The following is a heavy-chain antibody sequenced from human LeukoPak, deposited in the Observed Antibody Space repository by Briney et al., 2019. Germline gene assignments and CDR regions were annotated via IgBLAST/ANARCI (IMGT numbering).Heavy chain of an antibody. CDR2: IRSKAYGGTT. V-gene: IGHV3-49*04. Sequence: GGSLRLSCTASGFTFGDYAMSWVRQAPGKGLEWVGFIRSKAYGGTTEYAASVKGRFTISRDDSKSIAYLQMNSLKTEDTAVYYCTSIQVLRLLEWLPLNYWGQGTLVTVSS. J-gene: IGHJ4*02. CDR3: TSIQVLRLLEWLPLNY. D-gene: IGHD3-3*01. CDR1: GFTFGDYA.